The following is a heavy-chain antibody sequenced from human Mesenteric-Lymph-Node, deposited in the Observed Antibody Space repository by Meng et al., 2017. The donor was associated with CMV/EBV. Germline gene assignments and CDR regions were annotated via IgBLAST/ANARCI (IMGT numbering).Heavy chain of an antibody. D-gene: IGHD2-2*01. CDR3: ARENIVVELAADAFDI. CDR1: GFTVSSNY. V-gene: IGHV3-74*01. CDR2: INSDGSST. J-gene: IGHJ3*02. Sequence: GGSLRLSCAASGFTVSSNYMSWVRQAPGKGLVWVSRINSDGSSTSYADSVKGRFTISRDNAKNTLYLQMNSLRAEDTAVYYCARENIVVELAADAFDIWGQGTMVTVSS.